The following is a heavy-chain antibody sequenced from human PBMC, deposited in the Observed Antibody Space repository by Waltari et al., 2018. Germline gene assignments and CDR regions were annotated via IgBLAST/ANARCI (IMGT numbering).Heavy chain of an antibody. J-gene: IGHJ4*02. CDR2: IYWNDDK. Sequence: QITLKESGPTLVKPTQTLTLTCTFSGFSLSTSGVGVGWIRQPTGKALEWLALIYWNDDKRYSPSLKSRLTITKDTSKNQVVLTMTNMDPVDTATYYCAHRTANWGFVRRYYFDYWGQGTLVTVSS. CDR1: GFSLSTSGVG. CDR3: AHRTANWGFVRRYYFDY. V-gene: IGHV2-5*01. D-gene: IGHD7-27*01.